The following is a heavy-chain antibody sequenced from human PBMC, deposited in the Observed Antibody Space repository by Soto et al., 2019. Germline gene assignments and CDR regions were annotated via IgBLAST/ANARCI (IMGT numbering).Heavy chain of an antibody. J-gene: IGHJ4*02. D-gene: IGHD5-12*01. V-gene: IGHV4-39*07. CDR3: ARTHLRRGYSGYDYFDY. CDR2: IFYSGST. Sequence: PSETLFLTCNVSGASISRGNYYWGWIRQPPGKGLEWFGSIFYSGSTYYNPSLKSRVTISVDTSKNQFSLKLSSVTAADTAVYYCARTHLRRGYSGYDYFDYWGQGTLVTVPS. CDR1: GASISRGNYY.